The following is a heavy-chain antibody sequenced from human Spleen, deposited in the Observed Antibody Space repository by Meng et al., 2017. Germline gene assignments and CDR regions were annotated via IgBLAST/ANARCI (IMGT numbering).Heavy chain of an antibody. CDR2: VYYRGNT. Sequence: SETLSLTCTVSGGSFSSSSYYWAWIRQPPGKGLEWIANVYYRGNTYYNPSLESRATISVDTSKNQFSLKLTSVTAADTAVYYCARDPTFYYDSSGYYYASFYGLDVWGQGTTVTGAS. V-gene: IGHV4-39*07. J-gene: IGHJ6*02. CDR1: GGSFSSSSYY. CDR3: ARDPTFYYDSSGYYYASFYGLDV. D-gene: IGHD3-22*01.